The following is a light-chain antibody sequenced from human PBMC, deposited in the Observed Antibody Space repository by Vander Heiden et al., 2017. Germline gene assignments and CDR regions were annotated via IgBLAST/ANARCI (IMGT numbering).Light chain of an antibody. CDR1: QSISSY. Sequence: DIQMTQSPSSLSASVGDRVTITCRASQSISSYLNWYQQKPGKAPSLQSGVPSRFSGSGYGKDFTLTISSRQPEDFATYYCQQSDSTPPWTFGQGTKVEIK. CDR3: QQSDSTPPWT. V-gene: IGKV1-39*01. J-gene: IGKJ1*01.